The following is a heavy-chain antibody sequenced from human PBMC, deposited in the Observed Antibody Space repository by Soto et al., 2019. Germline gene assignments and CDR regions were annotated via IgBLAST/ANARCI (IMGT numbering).Heavy chain of an antibody. CDR1: GSSISSINW. V-gene: IGHV4-4*02. CDR2: IYHSGTT. CDR3: ARVGMEGPITN. D-gene: IGHD3-3*01. J-gene: IGHJ4*02. Sequence: QVQLQESGPGLVKPSGTLSLTCFVSGSSISSINWWSWVRQSPGKGLEWIGEIYHSGTTNYNLSLKSRVTLSVDKSKNHFSRNLTSVTAADTAVYYCARVGMEGPITNWGQGTLVTVSS.